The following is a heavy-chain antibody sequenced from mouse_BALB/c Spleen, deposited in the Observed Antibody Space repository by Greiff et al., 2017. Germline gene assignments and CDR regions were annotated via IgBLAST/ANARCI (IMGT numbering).Heavy chain of an antibody. J-gene: IGHJ4*01. Sequence: QVQLQQSGAELAKPGASVKMSCKASGYTFTSYWMHWVKQRPGQGLEWIGYINPSTGYTEYNQKFKDKATLTADKSSSTAYMQLSSLTSEDSAVYYCARWATGYAMDYWGQGTSVTVSS. CDR1: GYTFTSYW. D-gene: IGHD3-1*01. CDR2: INPSTGYT. CDR3: ARWATGYAMDY. V-gene: IGHV1-7*01.